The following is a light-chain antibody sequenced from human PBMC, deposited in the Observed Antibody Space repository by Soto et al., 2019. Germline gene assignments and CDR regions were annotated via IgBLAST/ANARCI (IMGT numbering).Light chain of an antibody. CDR2: DVI. V-gene: IGLV2-14*01. J-gene: IGLJ1*01. CDR1: SSDVGGYDY. CDR3: SSYTRSSISV. Sequence: QSALTQPASVSGSPGQSITISCTGTSSDVGGYDYVSWYQQHPGKAPTLLIYDVINRPSGVSFRFSGSKSGNTASLTISGLQAEDEAEYYCSSYTRSSISVFGTGTKLPVL.